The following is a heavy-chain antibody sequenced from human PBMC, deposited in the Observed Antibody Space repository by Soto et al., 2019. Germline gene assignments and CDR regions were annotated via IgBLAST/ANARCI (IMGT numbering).Heavy chain of an antibody. CDR2: ISYDGSNK. D-gene: IGHD6-19*01. Sequence: QVQLVESGGGVVQPWRSLRLSCAASGFTFSSYAMHWVRQAPGKGLEWVAVISYDGSNKYYADSVKGRFTISRDNSKNTLYLQMNSLRAEDTAVYYCARDLEVAVAGAWGQGTLVTVSS. V-gene: IGHV3-30-3*01. J-gene: IGHJ5*02. CDR3: ARDLEVAVAGA. CDR1: GFTFSSYA.